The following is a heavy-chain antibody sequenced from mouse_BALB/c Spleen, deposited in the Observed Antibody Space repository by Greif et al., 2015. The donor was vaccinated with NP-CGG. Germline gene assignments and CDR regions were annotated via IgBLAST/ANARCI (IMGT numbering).Heavy chain of an antibody. D-gene: IGHD1-2*01. CDR2: INPSTGYT. V-gene: IGHV1-7*01. CDR1: GYTFTSYW. Sequence: VQLQESGAELAKPGASVKMSCKASGYTFTSYWMHWVKQRPGQGLEWIGYINPSTGYTEYNQKFKDKATLTADKSSSTAYMQLSSLTSGDSAVYYCARRTTATYFDYWGQGTTLTVSS. J-gene: IGHJ2*01. CDR3: ARRTTATYFDY.